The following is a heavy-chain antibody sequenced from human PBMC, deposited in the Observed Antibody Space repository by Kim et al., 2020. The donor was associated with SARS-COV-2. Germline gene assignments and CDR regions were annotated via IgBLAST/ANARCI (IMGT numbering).Heavy chain of an antibody. D-gene: IGHD6-19*01. CDR3: ARHWRQWPDPTLSYFDY. V-gene: IGHV4-39*01. Sequence: SETLSLTCTVSGGSITSSSYYWGWIRQPPGKGLEWIGSIYYTGSTYYNPSLKSRVTISVDTSKNQFSLKLSSVTAADTAAYYCARHWRQWPDPTLSYFDYWGQGTLVTLPP. J-gene: IGHJ4*02. CDR2: IYYTGST. CDR1: GGSITSSSYY.